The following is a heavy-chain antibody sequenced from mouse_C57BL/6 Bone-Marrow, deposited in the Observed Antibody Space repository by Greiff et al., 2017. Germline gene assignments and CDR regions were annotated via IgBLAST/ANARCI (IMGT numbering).Heavy chain of an antibody. CDR3: ARRDYPFFDY. J-gene: IGHJ2*01. CDR1: GFTFSDYG. CDR2: ISSGSSTI. Sequence: EVKLVESGGGLVKPGGSLKLSCAASGFTFSDYGMHWVRQAPEKGLEWVAYISSGSSTIYYADTVKGRFTISRDNAKNTLILQMTSLRSEDTAMYYCARRDYPFFDYWGQGTTLTVSS. V-gene: IGHV5-17*01. D-gene: IGHD2-4*01.